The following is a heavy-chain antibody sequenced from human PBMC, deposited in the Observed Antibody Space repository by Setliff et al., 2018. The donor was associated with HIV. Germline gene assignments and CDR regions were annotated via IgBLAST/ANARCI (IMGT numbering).Heavy chain of an antibody. CDR2: SRNKANSYTT. V-gene: IGHV3-72*01. J-gene: IGHJ6*03. CDR3: ARGRLLWSGSYYYYYMDV. CDR1: GFTFSDHY. D-gene: IGHD3-10*01. Sequence: GGSLRLSCAASGFTFSDHYMDWVRQAPGRGLEWVGRSRNKANSYTTEYAASVKGRFTISRDDSKNSLYLQMNSLKTEDTAVYYCARGRLLWSGSYYYYYMDVWGKGTTVTVSS.